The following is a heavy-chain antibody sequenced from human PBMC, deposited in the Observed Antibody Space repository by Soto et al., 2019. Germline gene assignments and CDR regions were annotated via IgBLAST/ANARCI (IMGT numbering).Heavy chain of an antibody. D-gene: IGHD6-6*01. CDR3: ARDRGSSSSGKYWFDP. J-gene: IGHJ5*02. CDR2: INPNSGGT. CDR1: GYTFTGYY. V-gene: IGHV1-2*04. Sequence: ASVKVSCKASGYTFTGYYMHWVRQAPGQGLEWMGWINPNSGGTNYAQKFQGWVTMTRDTSISTAYMELSRLRSDDTAVYYCARDRGSSSSGKYWFDPWGQGTLVTVSS.